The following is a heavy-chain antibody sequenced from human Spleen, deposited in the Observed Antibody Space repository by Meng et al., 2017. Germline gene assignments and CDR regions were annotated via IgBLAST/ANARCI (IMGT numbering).Heavy chain of an antibody. CDR1: GLTFTDAW. J-gene: IGHJ4*02. CDR2: IKSKARGETR. Sequence: EVDVVVSGGGLVKPGESLRLSCAVSGLTFTDAWMAWVRQAPGKGLEWVGRIKSKARGETRDYAAPVKGRFTISRDDSKNMVFLQMNSLKTEDTAVYYCAHDSSGYYSFHNWGQGTLVTVSS. V-gene: IGHV3-15*01. CDR3: AHDSSGYYSFHN. D-gene: IGHD3-22*01.